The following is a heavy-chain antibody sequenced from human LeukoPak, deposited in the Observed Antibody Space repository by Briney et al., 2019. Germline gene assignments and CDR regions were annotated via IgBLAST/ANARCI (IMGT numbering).Heavy chain of an antibody. D-gene: IGHD3-22*01. Sequence: GESLKISCKGSGYSFTSYWISWVRQMPGKGLEWMGRIDPSDSYTNYSPSFQGHVTISADKSISTAYLQWSSLKASDTAMYYCARLRADSSGYYLDAFDTWGQGTMVTVSS. CDR1: GYSFTSYW. J-gene: IGHJ3*02. V-gene: IGHV5-10-1*01. CDR3: ARLRADSSGYYLDAFDT. CDR2: IDPSDSYT.